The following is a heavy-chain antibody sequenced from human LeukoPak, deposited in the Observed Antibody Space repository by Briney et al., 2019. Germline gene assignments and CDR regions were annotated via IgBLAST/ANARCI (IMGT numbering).Heavy chain of an antibody. D-gene: IGHD3-22*01. J-gene: IGHJ3*02. CDR3: ARSGTMTHAFDI. CDR2: ISSNGGST. Sequence: GGSLRLSCAASGFTFSSYAMHWVRQAPGKGLEYVSAISSNGGSTYYANSVKGRFTISRDNSKNTLYLQMGSLRAEDMAVYYCARSGTMTHAFDIWGQGTMVTVSS. V-gene: IGHV3-64*01. CDR1: GFTFSSYA.